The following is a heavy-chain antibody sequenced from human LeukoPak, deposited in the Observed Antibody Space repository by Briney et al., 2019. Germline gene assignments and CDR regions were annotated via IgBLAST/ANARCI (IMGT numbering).Heavy chain of an antibody. Sequence: PGRSLRLSCAASGFTFSSYAMHWVRQAPGKGLEWVAVISYDGSNKYYADSVKGRFTISRDNSKNTLYLQMNSLRAEDTAVYYCAREANYYGSEMFDYWGQGTLVTDSS. CDR2: ISYDGSNK. J-gene: IGHJ4*02. V-gene: IGHV3-30-3*01. D-gene: IGHD3-10*01. CDR3: AREANYYGSEMFDY. CDR1: GFTFSSYA.